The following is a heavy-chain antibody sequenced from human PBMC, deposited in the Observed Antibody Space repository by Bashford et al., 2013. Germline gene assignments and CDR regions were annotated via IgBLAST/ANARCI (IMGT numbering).Heavy chain of an antibody. CDR1: GGSISSYY. Sequence: PSETLSLTCTVSGGSISSYYWSWIRQPAGKGLEWIGRIYTSGSTNYNPSLKSRVTMSVDTSKNQFSLKLSSVTAADTAVYYCARVKDYYDSSGDAFDIWGQGTMVTVSS. CDR2: IYTSGST. CDR3: ARVKDYYDSSGDAFDI. D-gene: IGHD3-22*01. J-gene: IGHJ3*02. V-gene: IGHV4-4*07.